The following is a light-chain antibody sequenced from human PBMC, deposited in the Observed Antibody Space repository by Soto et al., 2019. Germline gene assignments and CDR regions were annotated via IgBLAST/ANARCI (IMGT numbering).Light chain of an antibody. J-gene: IGKJ5*01. CDR2: GAS. Sequence: VLTQSPGTLSLSPGERATLSCRASQSVGSNYLAWYQQKPGQAPRLLIYGASSRATGIPDRFSGSGSRTDFTLIISRLELEDFAVYYCQQYGTLALITFGQGTRMEIK. CDR1: QSVGSNY. CDR3: QQYGTLALIT. V-gene: IGKV3-20*01.